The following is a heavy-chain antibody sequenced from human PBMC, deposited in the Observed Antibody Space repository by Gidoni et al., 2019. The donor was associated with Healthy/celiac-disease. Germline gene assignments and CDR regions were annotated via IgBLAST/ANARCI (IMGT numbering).Heavy chain of an antibody. V-gene: IGHV4-30-2*01. CDR3: ARSLYCSSTSCYRGWFDP. J-gene: IGHJ5*02. CDR2: IYHSGST. D-gene: IGHD2-2*02. Sequence: QLQLQESGSGLVKPSQTLSLTCAVSGGSISSGGYSWSWIRQPPGKCLEGIGYIYHSGSTYYNPSLKSRVTISVDRSKNQFSLKLSSVTAADTAVYYCARSLYCSSTSCYRGWFDPWGQGTLVTVSS. CDR1: GGSISSGGYS.